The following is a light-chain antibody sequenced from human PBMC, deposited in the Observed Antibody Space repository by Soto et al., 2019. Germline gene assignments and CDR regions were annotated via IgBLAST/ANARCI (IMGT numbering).Light chain of an antibody. Sequence: QSVLTQPPSVSEAPRQRVTISCSGSSSNIGNNAVNWYQQLPGKAPKLLIYYDDRLPSGVSDRSPGSKSGTSASLAISGLQCEDEADYYCAAWDDSLNGQVFGTGTKLTVL. J-gene: IGLJ1*01. CDR3: AAWDDSLNGQV. V-gene: IGLV1-36*01. CDR1: SSNIGNNA. CDR2: YDD.